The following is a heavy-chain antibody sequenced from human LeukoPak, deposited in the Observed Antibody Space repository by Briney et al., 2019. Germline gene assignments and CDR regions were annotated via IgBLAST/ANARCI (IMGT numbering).Heavy chain of an antibody. D-gene: IGHD2/OR15-2a*01. Sequence: SETLSLTCAVYGGSFSAYYWSWIRQPPGKGLEWIGEINHSGNTNYNPSLKSRVTISVDSSKNQFSLRLSSVTAADTAIYYCALTYDSTTYSSYHSDYWGQGTLVTVSS. CDR2: INHSGNT. CDR1: GGSFSAYY. V-gene: IGHV4-34*01. J-gene: IGHJ4*02. CDR3: ALTYDSTTYSSYHSDY.